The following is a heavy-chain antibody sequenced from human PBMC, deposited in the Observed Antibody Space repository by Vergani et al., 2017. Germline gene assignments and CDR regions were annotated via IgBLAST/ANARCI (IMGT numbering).Heavy chain of an antibody. J-gene: IGHJ5*02. D-gene: IGHD5-24*01. V-gene: IGHV1-69-2*01. CDR2: VDPEDGET. Sequence: VQPVQSWAEVKKPGATVKISCKVSGYTFTDYYIHWVQQAPGKGLEWMGLVDPEDGETIYAEKFQGRVTITADKSTDTAYMELSSLRSEEPAVYYFATLNPLPITGVPSFDHWGQGTLVTVSS. CDR3: ATLNPLPITGVPSFDH. CDR1: GYTFTDYY.